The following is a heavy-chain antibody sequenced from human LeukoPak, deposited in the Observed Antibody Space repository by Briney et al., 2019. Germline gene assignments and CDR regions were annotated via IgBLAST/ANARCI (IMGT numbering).Heavy chain of an antibody. CDR2: ISNSGGST. J-gene: IGHJ4*02. Sequence: GGSLRLSCVASGFTFSNYAMSWVRQTPGKGLEWVSAISNSGGSTYNADSVKGRFTISRDNSKNTVYLQMNSLRAEDTAVYYCAKRYCSGGSCCTDYWGQGTRVTVSS. V-gene: IGHV3-23*01. CDR3: AKRYCSGGSCCTDY. D-gene: IGHD2-15*01. CDR1: GFTFSNYA.